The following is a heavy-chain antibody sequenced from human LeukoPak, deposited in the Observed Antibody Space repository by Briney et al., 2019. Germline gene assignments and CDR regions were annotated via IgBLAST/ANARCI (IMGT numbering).Heavy chain of an antibody. CDR1: GGSFSGYY. CDR2: INHSGST. D-gene: IGHD6-25*01. V-gene: IGHV4-34*01. CDR3: AKSRPRISAQYLDF. Sequence: SETLSLTCAVYGGSFSGYYWSWIRQPPGKGLEWIGEINHSGSTNYNPSLKSRVTISVDTSKNQFSLKVNAVTAADTAVYYCAKSRPRISAQYLDFWGQGALVTVSS. J-gene: IGHJ4*02.